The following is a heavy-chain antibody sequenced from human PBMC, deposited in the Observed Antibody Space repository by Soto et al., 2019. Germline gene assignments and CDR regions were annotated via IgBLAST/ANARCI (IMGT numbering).Heavy chain of an antibody. V-gene: IGHV4-30-4*01. D-gene: IGHD2-15*01. CDR3: AREVSPLQRRGYYYYGMDV. Sequence: QVQLQESGPGLVKPSQTLSLTCTVSGGSISSGDYYWSWIRQPPGKGLEWIGYIYYSGSTYYNPSLKSRVTISVDTSKNQFSLKLSSVTAADTAVYYCAREVSPLQRRGYYYYGMDVWGQGTTVTVSS. J-gene: IGHJ6*02. CDR1: GGSISSGDYY. CDR2: IYYSGST.